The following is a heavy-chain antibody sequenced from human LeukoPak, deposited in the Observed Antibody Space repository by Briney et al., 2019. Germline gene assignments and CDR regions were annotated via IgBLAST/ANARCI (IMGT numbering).Heavy chain of an antibody. Sequence: ASVKVSCKASGYTFTSYAMNWVRQAPGQGLEWMGWINTKTGNPMYAQGFTGRFVFSLDTSVNTAYLQISSLKAEDTAVYYCARVVHPYDYESSGLTYDAFDIWGQGTMVTVSS. CDR2: INTKTGNP. CDR3: ARVVHPYDYESSGLTYDAFDI. J-gene: IGHJ3*02. V-gene: IGHV7-4-1*02. CDR1: GYTFTSYA. D-gene: IGHD3-22*01.